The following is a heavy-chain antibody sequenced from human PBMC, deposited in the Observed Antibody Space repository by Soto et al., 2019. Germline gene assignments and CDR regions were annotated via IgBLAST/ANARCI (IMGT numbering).Heavy chain of an antibody. Sequence: KAGGSLRLSCAASGFTFSKFAMNWVRQAPGKGLEWVSSISDDGTKTYYADSVKGRFTISRDNADNSLFLQMSNLRADDTALYYCARVASMISLDSWGQGTLVTVSS. V-gene: IGHV3-21*01. J-gene: IGHJ4*02. CDR2: ISDDGTKT. CDR1: GFTFSKFA. CDR3: ARVASMISLDS. D-gene: IGHD3-16*01.